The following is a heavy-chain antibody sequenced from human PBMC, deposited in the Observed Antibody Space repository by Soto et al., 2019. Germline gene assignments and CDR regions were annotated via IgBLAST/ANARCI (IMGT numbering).Heavy chain of an antibody. D-gene: IGHD2-2*01. J-gene: IGHJ4*02. V-gene: IGHV3-33*01. CDR1: GFTFSSYG. CDR3: ARGGIVVVPAAKYEVLGY. Sequence: PGGSLRLSCAASGFTFSSYGMHWVRQAPGKGLEWVAVIWYDGSNKYYADSVKGRFTISRDNSKNTLYLQMNSLRAEDTAVYYCARGGIVVVPAAKYEVLGYWGQGTLVTVSS. CDR2: IWYDGSNK.